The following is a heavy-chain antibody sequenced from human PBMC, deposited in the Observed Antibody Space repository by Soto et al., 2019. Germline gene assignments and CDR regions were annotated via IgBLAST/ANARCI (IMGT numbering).Heavy chain of an antibody. CDR2: ISYDGSNK. V-gene: IGHV3-30-3*01. Sequence: XGSLRLSCSASGFTFSSYAMHWVRQAPGKGLDWVAVISYDGSNKYYADSVKGRFTISRDNSKNTLYLQMNSLRAEDTAVYYCARDRPSTSSSSGSYYYYGMDVWGQGTTVTV. J-gene: IGHJ6*02. D-gene: IGHD6-6*01. CDR3: ARDRPSTSSSSGSYYYYGMDV. CDR1: GFTFSSYA.